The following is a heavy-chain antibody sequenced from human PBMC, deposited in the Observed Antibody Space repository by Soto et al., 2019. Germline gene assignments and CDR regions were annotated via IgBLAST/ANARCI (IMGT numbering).Heavy chain of an antibody. CDR2: INPNSGGT. CDR3: ARSRYIDYGDYDY. Sequence: QVQLVQSGAEVKKPGASVKVSCKASGYTFTGYYMHWVRQAPGQGLEWMGWINPNSGGTNYAQKFQGWVTMTRDTSLSTAYMELSRLRSDDTAVYYCARSRYIDYGDYDYWGQGTLVTVSS. CDR1: GYTFTGYY. V-gene: IGHV1-2*04. D-gene: IGHD4-17*01. J-gene: IGHJ4*02.